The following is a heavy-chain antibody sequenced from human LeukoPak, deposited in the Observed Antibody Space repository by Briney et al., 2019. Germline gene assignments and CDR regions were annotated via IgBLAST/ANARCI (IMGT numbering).Heavy chain of an antibody. V-gene: IGHV3-30*03. Sequence: GGSLRLSCAASGFTFSSYGMHWVRQAPGKGLEWVAVISYDGSNKYYADSVKGRFTISRDNSKNTLYLQMSSLRAEDTAVYYCARDGDYYDSSGYQYYFDYWGQGTLVTVSS. D-gene: IGHD3-22*01. CDR2: ISYDGSNK. J-gene: IGHJ4*02. CDR1: GFTFSSYG. CDR3: ARDGDYYDSSGYQYYFDY.